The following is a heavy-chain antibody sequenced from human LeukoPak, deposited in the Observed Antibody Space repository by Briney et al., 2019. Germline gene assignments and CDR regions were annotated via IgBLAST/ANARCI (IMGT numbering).Heavy chain of an antibody. CDR3: ARLGLLYYYYGMDV. Sequence: SETLSLTCTVSGGSISSYYWSWIRQPPGKGLEWIGYIFYSGSTYYNPSLKSRVTISVDTSKNQFSLKLSSVTAADTAVYYCARLGLLYYYYGMDVWGQGTTVTVSS. V-gene: IGHV4-59*08. J-gene: IGHJ6*02. CDR2: IFYSGST. CDR1: GGSISSYY.